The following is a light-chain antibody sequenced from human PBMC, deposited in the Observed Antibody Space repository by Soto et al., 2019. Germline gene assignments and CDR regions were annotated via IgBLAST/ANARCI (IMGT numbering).Light chain of an antibody. CDR2: DAS. J-gene: IGKJ4*01. Sequence: EIVLTRSPATLSLSPGERATLSCRASQSVSSYLAWYQQKPGQAPRLLIYDASNRATGIPARFSGSGSGTDFTLTISSLEPEDFAVYYCQQRSSWPLTFGGGTKVDIK. CDR1: QSVSSY. V-gene: IGKV3-11*01. CDR3: QQRSSWPLT.